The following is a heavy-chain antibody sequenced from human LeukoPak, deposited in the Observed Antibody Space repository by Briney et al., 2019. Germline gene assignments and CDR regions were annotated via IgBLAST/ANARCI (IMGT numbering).Heavy chain of an antibody. V-gene: IGHV1-2*02. D-gene: IGHD1-26*01. CDR1: GYTFTSYY. CDR3: ARSSGSYYPDFDY. Sequence: ASVKVSCKASGYTFTSYYMHWVRQAPGQGLEWMGWINPNSGGTNYAQKFQGRVTMTRDTSISTAYMELSRLRSDDTAVYYCARSSGSYYPDFDYWGQGPRSPSPQ. CDR2: INPNSGGT. J-gene: IGHJ4*02.